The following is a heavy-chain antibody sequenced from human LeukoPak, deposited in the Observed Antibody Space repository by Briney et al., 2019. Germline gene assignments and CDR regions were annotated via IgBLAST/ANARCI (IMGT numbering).Heavy chain of an antibody. Sequence: ASVTVSCKASGYTFTGDYMHWVRQAPGQGLEWMGWINPNSGDTNYLQTFQGRVTMTRDTSISTAYMELYSLRSDDTAVYYCARAGGCGAGSCYRYWGQGTLVTVSS. CDR2: INPNSGDT. D-gene: IGHD2-15*01. CDR3: ARAGGCGAGSCYRY. CDR1: GYTFTGDY. J-gene: IGHJ4*02. V-gene: IGHV1-2*02.